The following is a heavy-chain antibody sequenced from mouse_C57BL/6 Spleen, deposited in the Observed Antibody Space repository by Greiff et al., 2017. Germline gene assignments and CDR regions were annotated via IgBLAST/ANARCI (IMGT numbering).Heavy chain of an antibody. CDR2: ISNLAYSI. Sequence: EVQGVESGGGLVQPGGSLKLSCAASGFTFSDYGMAWVRQAPRKGPEWVAFISNLAYSIYYADTVTGRFTISRENAKNTLYLEMSSLRSEDTAMYYCARSPYDGYWYFDVWGTGTTVTVSS. J-gene: IGHJ1*03. V-gene: IGHV5-15*01. CDR1: GFTFSDYG. CDR3: ARSPYDGYWYFDV. D-gene: IGHD2-3*01.